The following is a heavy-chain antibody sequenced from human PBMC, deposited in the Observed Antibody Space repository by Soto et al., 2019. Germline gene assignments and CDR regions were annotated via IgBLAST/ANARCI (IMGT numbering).Heavy chain of an antibody. V-gene: IGHV5-51*01. J-gene: IGHJ6*02. CDR2: IYPGDSDT. D-gene: IGHD3-10*02. Sequence: PGESLKISCKGSGYSFTSYWIGWVRQMTGKGLEWMGIIYPGDSDTRYRPSFQGQVTISADKSISTAYLQWSSLKASDTAMYYCARPGRLCSGRYYYYGMDVWGQGTTVTVSS. CDR3: ARPGRLCSGRYYYYGMDV. CDR1: GYSFTSYW.